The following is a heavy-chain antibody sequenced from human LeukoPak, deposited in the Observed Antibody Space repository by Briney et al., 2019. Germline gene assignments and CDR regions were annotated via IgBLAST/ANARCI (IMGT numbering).Heavy chain of an antibody. J-gene: IGHJ4*02. D-gene: IGHD2-2*01. V-gene: IGHV3-23*01. Sequence: PGGSLRLSCAASGFTFSSYAMSWVRQAPGKGLEWVSAISGSGGSTYYADSVKGRFTISRDNSKNTLYLQMNSLRAEDTAVYYCAKEGSGPFCSSTSCYVDQWGQATLVTVSS. CDR2: ISGSGGST. CDR3: AKEGSGPFCSSTSCYVDQ. CDR1: GFTFSSYA.